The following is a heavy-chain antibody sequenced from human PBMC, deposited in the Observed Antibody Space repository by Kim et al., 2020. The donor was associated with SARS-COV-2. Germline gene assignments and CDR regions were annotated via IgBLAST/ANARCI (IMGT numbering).Heavy chain of an antibody. CDR1: GFTFSSYG. CDR2: IWYDGSNK. V-gene: IGHV3-33*01. CDR3: ARGGDILTGYYSDFH. J-gene: IGHJ4*02. Sequence: GGSLRLSCAASGFTFSSYGMHWVRQAPGKGLEWVAVIWYDGSNKYYADSVKGRFTISRDNSKNTLYLQMNSLRAEDTAVYYCARGGDILTGYYSDFHWGQGTLVTVSS. D-gene: IGHD3-9*01.